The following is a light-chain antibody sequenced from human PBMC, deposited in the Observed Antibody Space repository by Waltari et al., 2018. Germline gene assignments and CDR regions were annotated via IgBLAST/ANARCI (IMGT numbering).Light chain of an antibody. CDR3: QQFNSYPPIT. J-gene: IGKJ5*01. CDR1: QGISSA. Sequence: AIQLTQSPSSLSASVGDRVTITCRASQGISSALAWYQQIPGKGHTLRISHASSLECGVPSRFSCSGSGTDFTLTISNLQPEDFATYYCQQFNSYPPITFGQGTRLEIK. CDR2: HAS. V-gene: IGKV1-13*02.